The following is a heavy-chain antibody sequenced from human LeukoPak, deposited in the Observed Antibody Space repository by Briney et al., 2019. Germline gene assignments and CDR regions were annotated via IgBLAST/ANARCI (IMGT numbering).Heavy chain of an antibody. J-gene: IGHJ4*02. Sequence: GESLKISCKISGYKLTNNWIGWVRQMPGKGLEWMGIIYPGDSDTRYSPSFQGQVTISADKSISTAYLQWSSLKASDTAMYFCARRVESGSYCFDYWGQGTLVTVSS. D-gene: IGHD1-26*01. CDR1: GYKLTNNW. CDR3: ARRVESGSYCFDY. CDR2: IYPGDSDT. V-gene: IGHV5-51*01.